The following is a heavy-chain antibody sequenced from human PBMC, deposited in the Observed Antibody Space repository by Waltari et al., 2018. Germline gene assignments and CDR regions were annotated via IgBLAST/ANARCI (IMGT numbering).Heavy chain of an antibody. CDR1: GFTFNSYW. J-gene: IGHJ3*02. D-gene: IGHD3-9*01. CDR3: ARVFSRGAFDI. V-gene: IGHV3-7*04. Sequence: EVELVESGGGLVQPGGSLRLSCGASGFTFNSYWMIWVRQAPGKGLEWVAYINPDGSDKRYVDSVKGRFTISRDNAKNSLYVQMNSLRADDTAVYYCARVFSRGAFDIRGQGTVVTVSS. CDR2: INPDGSDK.